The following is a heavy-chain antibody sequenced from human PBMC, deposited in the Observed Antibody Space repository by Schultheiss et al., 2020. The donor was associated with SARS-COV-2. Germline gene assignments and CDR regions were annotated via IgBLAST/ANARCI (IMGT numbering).Heavy chain of an antibody. CDR2: IFHSGST. J-gene: IGHJ4*02. Sequence: SETLSLTCTVSGGSISSGGYYWSWIRQHPGKGLEWIGEIFHSGSTNYNPSLKSRVTISVDTSKNQFSLKLSSVTAADTAVYYCARVGGGGCSGGGCPDYWGQGTLVTVSS. CDR3: ARVGGGGCSGGGCPDY. V-gene: IGHV4-61*08. CDR1: GGSISSGGYY. D-gene: IGHD2-15*01.